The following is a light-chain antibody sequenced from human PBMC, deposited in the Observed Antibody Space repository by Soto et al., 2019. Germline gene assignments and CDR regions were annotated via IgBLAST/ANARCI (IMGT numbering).Light chain of an antibody. CDR3: SSYAGSNNFV. CDR2: EVS. Sequence: QSALTQPPSASGSPGQSVTISCTGTSSDVGAYNYVSWYQQPPAKAPKLMIYEVSKRPSGVPDRFSGSKSGNTASLTVSGLQAEDEADYYCSSYAGSNNFVFGTGTKLTVL. CDR1: SSDVGAYNY. V-gene: IGLV2-8*01. J-gene: IGLJ1*01.